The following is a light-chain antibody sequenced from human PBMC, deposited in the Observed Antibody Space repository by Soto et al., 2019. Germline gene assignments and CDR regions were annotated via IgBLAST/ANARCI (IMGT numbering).Light chain of an antibody. CDR2: GAS. V-gene: IGKV3-20*01. Sequence: EIVLTQSPGTLSLSPGERATLSCRASQSVSSSYLAWYQQKPGQAPRLLIYGASSRATGIPDRFSGSGSGTDFTLTISSLEPEDFPVYYCQQYASSPLLPFGGGTKVQIK. CDR1: QSVSSSY. CDR3: QQYASSPLLP. J-gene: IGKJ4*01.